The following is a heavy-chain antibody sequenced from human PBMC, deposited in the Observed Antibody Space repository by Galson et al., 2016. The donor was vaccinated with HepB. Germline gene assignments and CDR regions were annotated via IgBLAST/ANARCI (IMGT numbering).Heavy chain of an antibody. D-gene: IGHD7-27*01. CDR1: GFTFSSYA. Sequence: SLRLSCAASGFTFSSYAMSWVRQAPGKGLEWVSVTSAASNTYYTDSVKGRFTISRDNSKNTLYLQMNSLRAEDTAVYYCARAWGNYGMDVWGQGTTVTVSS. V-gene: IGHV3-23*01. J-gene: IGHJ6*02. CDR3: ARAWGNYGMDV. CDR2: TSAASNT.